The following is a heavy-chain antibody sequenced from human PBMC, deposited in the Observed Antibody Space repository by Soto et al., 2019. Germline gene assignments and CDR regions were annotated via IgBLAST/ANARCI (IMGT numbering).Heavy chain of an antibody. J-gene: IGHJ3*02. CDR3: ARHTIGDAFDI. D-gene: IGHD3-9*01. Sequence: SETLSLTCTVSGGSIRSYYWSWIRQPPGKGLEWIGYIYYSGSTNYNPSLKSRVTISVDTSKNQFSLKPSSVTAADTAVYYCARHTIGDAFDIWGQGTMVTVSS. V-gene: IGHV4-59*08. CDR2: IYYSGST. CDR1: GGSIRSYY.